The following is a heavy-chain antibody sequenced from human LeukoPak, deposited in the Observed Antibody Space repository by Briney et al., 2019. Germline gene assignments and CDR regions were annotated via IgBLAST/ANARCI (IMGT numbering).Heavy chain of an antibody. CDR3: TRGSYYDSSGYSGVRLFDY. Sequence: GASVKVSCKASGYTFTSYDINWVRQAPGQGLEWMGWINPNSGGTNYAQKFQGRVTMTSDTSISTAYMELSRLRSDDTALYYCTRGSYYDSSGYSGVRLFDYWGQGTPVTVPS. V-gene: IGHV1-2*02. CDR1: GYTFTSYD. CDR2: INPNSGGT. D-gene: IGHD3-22*01. J-gene: IGHJ4*02.